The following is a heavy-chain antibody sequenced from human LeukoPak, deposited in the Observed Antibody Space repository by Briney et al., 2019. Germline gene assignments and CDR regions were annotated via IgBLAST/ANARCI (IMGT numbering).Heavy chain of an antibody. D-gene: IGHD2-15*01. J-gene: IGHJ5*02. CDR3: ARIAMVAATQWFDP. Sequence: TSETLSLTCTVSGGSISSGSYYWSWIRQPAGKGLEWIGRIYTSGSTNYNPSLKSRVTISVDTSKNQFSLKLSSVTAADTAVHYCARIAMVAATQWFDPWGQGTLVTVSS. CDR2: IYTSGST. CDR1: GGSISSGSYY. V-gene: IGHV4-61*02.